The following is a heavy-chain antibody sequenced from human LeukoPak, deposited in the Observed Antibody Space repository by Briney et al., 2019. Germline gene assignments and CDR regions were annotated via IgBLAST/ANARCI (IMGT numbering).Heavy chain of an antibody. CDR1: GYTFTSYG. CDR3: ARVGVVVVAATRGGSFDY. Sequence: ASVKVSCKASGYTFTSYGISWVRQAPGQGLEWMGWISAYNGNTNYPQKLQGRVTMTTDTSTSTAYMELRSLRSDDTAVYYCARVGVVVVAATRGGSFDYWGQGTLVTVSS. V-gene: IGHV1-18*01. J-gene: IGHJ4*02. D-gene: IGHD2-15*01. CDR2: ISAYNGNT.